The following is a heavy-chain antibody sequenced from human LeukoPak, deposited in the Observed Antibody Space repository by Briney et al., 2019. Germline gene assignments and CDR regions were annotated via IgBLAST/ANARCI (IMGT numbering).Heavy chain of an antibody. D-gene: IGHD3-10*01. CDR1: GYTFTDYY. CDR3: ATTRIPITMVRGAFDI. J-gene: IGHJ3*02. CDR2: VDPEDGET. Sequence: ASVKVSCKVSGYTFTDYYMHWVQQAPGKGLEWVELVDPEDGETIYAEKFQGRVTITADTSTDTAYMELSSLRSEDTAVYYRATTRIPITMVRGAFDIWGQGTMVTVSS. V-gene: IGHV1-69-2*01.